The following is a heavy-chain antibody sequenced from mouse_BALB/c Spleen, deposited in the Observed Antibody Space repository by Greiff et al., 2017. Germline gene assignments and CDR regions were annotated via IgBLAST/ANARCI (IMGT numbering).Heavy chain of an antibody. J-gene: IGHJ3*01. CDR1: GFTFSSYT. V-gene: IGHV5-6-4*01. Sequence: EVQVVESGGGLVKPGGSLKLSCAASGFTFSSYTMSWVRQTPEKRLEWVATISSGGSYTYYPDSVKGRFTISRDNAKNTLYLQMSSLKSEDTAMYYCTRDGGNWFAYWGQGTLVTVSA. D-gene: IGHD2-1*01. CDR2: ISSGGSYT. CDR3: TRDGGNWFAY.